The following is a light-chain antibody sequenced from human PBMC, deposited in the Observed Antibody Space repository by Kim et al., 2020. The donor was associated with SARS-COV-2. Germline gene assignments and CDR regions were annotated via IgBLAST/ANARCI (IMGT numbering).Light chain of an antibody. CDR3: QQYDNLPYT. CDR1: QDISNY. Sequence: DIQMTQSPSSLSASVGDRVTITCQASQDISNYLNWYQQKPGKAPKLLIYDASNLETGVPSRFSGSGSGTDFTFSISSLQPEDIATYYCQQYDNLPYTFARGPSWRS. V-gene: IGKV1-33*01. CDR2: DAS. J-gene: IGKJ2*01.